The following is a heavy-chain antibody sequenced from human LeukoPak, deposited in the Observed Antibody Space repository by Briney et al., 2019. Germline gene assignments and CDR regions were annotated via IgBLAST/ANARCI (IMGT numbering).Heavy chain of an antibody. V-gene: IGHV4-59*01. CDR3: ASTGEMYSSGWSFDF. D-gene: IGHD6-19*01. CDR2: VLYTRST. J-gene: IGHJ4*02. CDR1: GGSISSYY. Sequence: PSETLSLTCTVSGGSISSYYWSWIRQPPGKGLEWIGYVLYTRSTNYNPSLKSRVTISIDTSKNQFSLNLSSVTAADTAVYYCASTGEMYSSGWSFDFWGQGTLVTVSS.